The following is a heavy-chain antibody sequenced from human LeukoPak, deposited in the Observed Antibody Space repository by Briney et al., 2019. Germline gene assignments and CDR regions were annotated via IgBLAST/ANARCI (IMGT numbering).Heavy chain of an antibody. CDR3: VRDRTSRFLDY. CDR1: GFTFSSYW. Sequence: GGSLRLSCAASGFTFSSYWMSWVRQAPGKGLEWVAVIYYDGSNKYYADSVKGRFTISRDNSKNMLWLQMNSLRAEDTAVYYCVRDRTSRFLDYWGQGTLVTVSS. CDR2: IYYDGSNK. J-gene: IGHJ4*02. V-gene: IGHV3-33*08. D-gene: IGHD1/OR15-1a*01.